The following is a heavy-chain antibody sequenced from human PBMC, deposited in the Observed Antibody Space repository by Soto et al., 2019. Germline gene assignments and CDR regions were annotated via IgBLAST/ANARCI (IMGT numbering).Heavy chain of an antibody. CDR1: GGSISSYY. CDR3: ARDLQTDDAFDI. CDR2: IYYSGST. Sequence: SETLSLTCTVSGGSISSYYWSWIRQPPGKGLEWIGYIYYSGSTNYNPSLKSRVTISVDTSKNQFSLKLSSVTAADTAVYYCARDLQTDDAFDIWGQGTMVTVSS. J-gene: IGHJ3*02. V-gene: IGHV4-59*01.